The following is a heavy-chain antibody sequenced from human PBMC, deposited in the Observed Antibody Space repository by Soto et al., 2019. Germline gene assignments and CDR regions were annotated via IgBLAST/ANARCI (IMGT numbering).Heavy chain of an antibody. D-gene: IGHD2-15*01. CDR3: ARLGYCSGGSCPGGAYYYYGMDV. Sequence: ASVKVSCKASGYTFTGYYMHWVRQAPGQGLEWMGMISAYNGNTNYAQKLQGRVTMTTDTSTSTAYMELRSLRSDDTAVYYCARLGYCSGGSCPGGAYYYYGMDVWGQGTTVTVSS. CDR1: GYTFTGYY. CDR2: ISAYNGNT. V-gene: IGHV1-18*04. J-gene: IGHJ6*02.